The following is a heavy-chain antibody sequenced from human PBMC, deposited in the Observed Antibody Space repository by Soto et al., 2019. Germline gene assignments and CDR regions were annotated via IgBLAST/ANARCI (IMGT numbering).Heavy chain of an antibody. CDR2: MSPNSGNT. V-gene: IGHV1-8*02. D-gene: IGHD6-19*01. Sequence: ASVKVSCKASGYTFTNYGITWVRQATGQGLEWMGWMSPNSGNTGYAQMFQGRVTMTRNTSISTAYMELSSLRSEDTAVYYCAGIGIAVAGFDYWGQGTLVTVSS. J-gene: IGHJ4*02. CDR3: AGIGIAVAGFDY. CDR1: GYTFTNYG.